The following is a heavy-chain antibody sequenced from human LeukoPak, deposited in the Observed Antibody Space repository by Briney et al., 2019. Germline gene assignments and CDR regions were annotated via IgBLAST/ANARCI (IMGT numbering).Heavy chain of an antibody. CDR2: IREDGGHT. CDR1: GFTFTNHW. J-gene: IGHJ4*02. V-gene: IGHV3-7*01. CDR3: AGGDYTAY. Sequence: PGGSLRLSCVTSGFTFTNHWMSWVRQAPGKGLEWVANIREDGGHTNYVDSVKGRFTISRDNAKNSLYLQMNSLRAEDTAVYYCAGGDYTAYWGQGTLVTVSS. D-gene: IGHD4-17*01.